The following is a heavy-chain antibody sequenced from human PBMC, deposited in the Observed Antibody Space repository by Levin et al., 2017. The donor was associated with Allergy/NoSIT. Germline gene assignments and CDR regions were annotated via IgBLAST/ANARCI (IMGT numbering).Heavy chain of an antibody. Sequence: ASVKVSCKASGYTFTSYGISWVRQAPGQGLEWMGWISAYNGNTNYAQKLQGRVTMTTDTSTSTAYMELRSLRSDDTAVYYCARDVGIAVAGNRPPFDYWGQGTLVTVSS. CDR3: ARDVGIAVAGNRPPFDY. CDR2: ISAYNGNT. J-gene: IGHJ4*02. V-gene: IGHV1-18*01. CDR1: GYTFTSYG. D-gene: IGHD6-19*01.